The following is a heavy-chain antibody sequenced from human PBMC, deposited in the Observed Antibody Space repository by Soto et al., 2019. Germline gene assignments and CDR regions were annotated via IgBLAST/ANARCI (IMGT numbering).Heavy chain of an antibody. Sequence: GASVKVSCKASGYTFTSYDINWVRQATGQGLEWMGWMNPNSGDTGYAQKFQGRVTMAEDTSKDTAYMELSSLRSEDTAVYYFATDVRPQYYYGSGQSTWFDPWGQEPRVTASS. CDR2: MNPNSGDT. CDR3: ATDVRPQYYYGSGQSTWFDP. CDR1: GYTFTSYD. V-gene: IGHV1-8*01. J-gene: IGHJ5*02. D-gene: IGHD3-10*01.